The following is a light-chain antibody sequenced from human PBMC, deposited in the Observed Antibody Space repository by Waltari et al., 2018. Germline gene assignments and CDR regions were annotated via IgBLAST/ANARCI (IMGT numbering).Light chain of an antibody. V-gene: IGLV2-14*03. CDR3: SAYTRSGTYV. J-gene: IGLJ1*01. CDR2: DVT. Sequence: WYQQHPGKAPKVLIYDVTNRPSGVSNRFSGSKSGNTASLTISGLQAEDEADYYCSAYTRSGTYVFGTGTKVTVL.